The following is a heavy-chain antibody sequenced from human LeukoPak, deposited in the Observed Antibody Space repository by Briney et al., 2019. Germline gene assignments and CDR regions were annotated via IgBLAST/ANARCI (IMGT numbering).Heavy chain of an antibody. D-gene: IGHD2-15*01. CDR3: AKVGVVSPSHYMDV. CDR2: IRYDGTIK. J-gene: IGHJ6*03. Sequence: GGSLRLSCAASGFTFNSYVMHWVRQAPGKGLEWVTFIRYDGTIKYYADSVKGRFTISRDQTKNTLYLQMNSLRAEDTAVYYCAKVGVVSPSHYMDVWGKGASVTVSS. CDR1: GFTFNSYV. V-gene: IGHV3-30*02.